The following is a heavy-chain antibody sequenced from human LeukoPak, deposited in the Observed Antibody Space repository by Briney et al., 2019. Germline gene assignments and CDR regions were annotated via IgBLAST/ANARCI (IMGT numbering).Heavy chain of an antibody. CDR3: ARDPAGEGYDI. D-gene: IGHD7-27*01. CDR2: INHSGST. Sequence: PSETLSLTCAVYGGSFSGYYWSWIRQPPGKGLEWIGEINHSGSTNYNPSLKSRVTISVDTSKNQFSLKLSPVTAADTAVYYCARDPAGEGYDIWGQGTMVTVSS. J-gene: IGHJ3*02. V-gene: IGHV4-34*01. CDR1: GGSFSGYY.